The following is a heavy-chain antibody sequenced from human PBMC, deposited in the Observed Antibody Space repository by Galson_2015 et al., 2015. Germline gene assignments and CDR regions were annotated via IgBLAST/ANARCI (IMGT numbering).Heavy chain of an antibody. CDR2: INSGGSST. J-gene: IGHJ4*02. Sequence: SLRLSCAASGFTFSSYWMHWVRQDPGKGLVWVSRINSGGSSTNYADSVKGRFTISRDNAKNTLYLQMNSLRAEDTAVYHCARDRGGSGYDFDYWGQGTLVTVSS. V-gene: IGHV3-74*01. CDR1: GFTFSSYW. CDR3: ARDRGGSGYDFDY. D-gene: IGHD5-12*01.